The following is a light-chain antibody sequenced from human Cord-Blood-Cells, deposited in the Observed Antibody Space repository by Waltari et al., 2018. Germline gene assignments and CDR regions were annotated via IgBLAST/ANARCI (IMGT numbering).Light chain of an antibody. J-gene: IGKJ2*01. Sequence: DIVMTQSPLSLPVTPGEPASIPCRSSQSLLHSNGYNYLDWYLQKPGQSPQPLIYLGFNRASGVPDRFSGSGSGTDFTLKISRVEAEDVGVYYCMQALQTPYTFCQGTKLEIK. CDR2: LGF. CDR3: MQALQTPYT. V-gene: IGKV2-28*01. CDR1: QSLLHSNGYNY.